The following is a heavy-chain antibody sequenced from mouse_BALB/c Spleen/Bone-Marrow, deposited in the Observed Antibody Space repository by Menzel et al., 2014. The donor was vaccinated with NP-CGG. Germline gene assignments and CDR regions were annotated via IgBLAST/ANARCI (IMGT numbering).Heavy chain of an antibody. J-gene: IGHJ4*01. CDR1: GFNIKDYY. Sequence: EVQLVESGAELVRSGASVKLSCTASGFNIKDYYMHWVKQRPEQGLEWIGWIDPENGDTEYAPKFQGKATMTADTSSNTAYLQLSSLTSEDTAVYYCNGNYDAMDYWGQGTSVTVSS. CDR3: NGNYDAMDY. D-gene: IGHD2-1*01. V-gene: IGHV14-4*02. CDR2: IDPENGDT.